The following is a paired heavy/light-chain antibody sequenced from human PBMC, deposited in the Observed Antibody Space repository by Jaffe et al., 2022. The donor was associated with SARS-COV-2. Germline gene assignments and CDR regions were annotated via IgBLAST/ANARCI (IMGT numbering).Light chain of an antibody. CDR1: QSILSDSGSRTY. CDR2: WTS. J-gene: IGKJ4*01. V-gene: IGKV4-1*01. Sequence: DIVMTQYPDSLAVSLGGRATITCKPSQSILSDSGSRTYLAWYQQKPGQPPKLLISWTSPRESGVPDRFTGSGSGTYFMLTINNLQAEDVAVYYCLQHYASPLTFGGGTKVEIK. CDR3: LQHYASPLT.
Heavy chain of an antibody. Sequence: EVQVVESGGDLVQPGGSLRLSCVASGFTLSGYWMMWFRQAPGKGLEWVAKIKEDGSEKFYVNSVKGRFFISRDNAKNSVYLQMNSLSAEDTGIYYCVRGAGWLPDHWGQGTPVTVSS. J-gene: IGHJ5*02. V-gene: IGHV3-7*01. D-gene: IGHD5-12*01. CDR2: IKEDGSEK. CDR3: VRGAGWLPDH. CDR1: GFTLSGYW.